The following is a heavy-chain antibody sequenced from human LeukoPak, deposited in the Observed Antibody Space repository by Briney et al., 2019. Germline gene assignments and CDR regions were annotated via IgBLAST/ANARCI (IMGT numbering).Heavy chain of an antibody. D-gene: IGHD1-26*01. CDR2: TSTRSTYI. J-gene: IGHJ6*02. CDR1: GFTFSSYN. V-gene: IGHV3-21*01. Sequence: GGSLRLSCAASGFTFSSYNMNWVRQAPGKGLEWVSSTSTRSTYIYYADSVKGRFTISRDNAKNSLYLQMNSLRAEDTAVYYCAREPPLSVVGADYYYYGMDVWGQGTTVTVSS. CDR3: AREPPLSVVGADYYYYGMDV.